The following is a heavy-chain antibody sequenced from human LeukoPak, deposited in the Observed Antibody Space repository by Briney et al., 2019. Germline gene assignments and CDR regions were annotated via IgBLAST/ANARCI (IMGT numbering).Heavy chain of an antibody. CDR3: ARDVITIFGVVPSPFDY. V-gene: IGHV1-18*01. Sequence: ASVKASCKASGYTFTSYGISWVRQAPGQGLEWMGWISAYNGNTNYAQKLQGRVTMTTDTSTSTAYMELRSLRSDDTAVYYCARDVITIFGVVPSPFDYWGQGTLVTVSS. J-gene: IGHJ4*02. CDR2: ISAYNGNT. CDR1: GYTFTSYG. D-gene: IGHD3-3*01.